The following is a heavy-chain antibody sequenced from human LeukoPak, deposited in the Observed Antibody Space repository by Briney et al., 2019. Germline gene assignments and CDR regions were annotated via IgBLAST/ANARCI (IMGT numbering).Heavy chain of an antibody. J-gene: IGHJ6*02. V-gene: IGHV3-23*01. CDR1: GFTFGSYA. D-gene: IGHD4-17*01. Sequence: GGSLRLSCAASGFTFGSYAMSWVRQAPGKGLEWVSAISGSGGSTYYADSVKGRFTISRDNSKNTLYLQMNSLRAEDTAVYYCARGYGDKASNLYYYYGMDVWGQGTTVTVSS. CDR3: ARGYGDKASNLYYYYGMDV. CDR2: ISGSGGST.